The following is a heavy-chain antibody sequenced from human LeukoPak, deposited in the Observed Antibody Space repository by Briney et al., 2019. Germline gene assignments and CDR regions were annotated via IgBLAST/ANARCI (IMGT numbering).Heavy chain of an antibody. CDR2: IYYSGST. CDR3: ARHVEMATIYFDY. V-gene: IGHV4-39*01. D-gene: IGHD5-24*01. Sequence: SETLSLTCTVSGGSISSSSYYWGWIRQPPGKGLAWIGSIYYSGSTYYSPSLKSRVTISVDTSKNQFSPKLSSVTAADTAVYYCARHVEMATIYFDYWGQGTLVTVSS. J-gene: IGHJ4*02. CDR1: GGSISSSSYY.